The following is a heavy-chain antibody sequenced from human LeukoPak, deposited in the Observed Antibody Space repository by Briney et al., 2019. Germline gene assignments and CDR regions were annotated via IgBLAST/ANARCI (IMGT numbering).Heavy chain of an antibody. D-gene: IGHD6-19*01. CDR3: AGQWLVNEEAFDP. Sequence: PGGSLRLSCAASGFTFSDYAIHWVRQAPGKGLEWVAVVSFDGSSRYYADSVKGRFTISRDNSKNTLYLQMNTLRTEDTAVYYCAGQWLVNEEAFDPWGQGTLVTVSS. J-gene: IGHJ5*02. CDR1: GFTFSDYA. CDR2: VSFDGSSR. V-gene: IGHV3-30-3*01.